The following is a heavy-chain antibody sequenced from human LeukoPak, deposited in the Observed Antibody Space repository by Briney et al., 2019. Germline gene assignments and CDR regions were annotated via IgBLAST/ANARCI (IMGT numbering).Heavy chain of an antibody. CDR3: ARGIYSGIYGRLDP. V-gene: IGHV1-69*06. D-gene: IGHD3-10*01. CDR1: GGTFSSYA. Sequence: GASVKVSCKASGGTFSSYAISWVRQAPGQGLEWMGGIIPIFGTANYAQKFQGRVTITADKSTSTAYMELSSLRSDDTAVYYCARGIYSGIYGRLDPWGQGTLVTVSS. CDR2: IIPIFGTA. J-gene: IGHJ5*02.